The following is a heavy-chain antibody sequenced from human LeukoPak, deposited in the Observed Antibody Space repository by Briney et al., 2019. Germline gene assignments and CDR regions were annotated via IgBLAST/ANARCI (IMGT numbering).Heavy chain of an antibody. Sequence: SETLYLTCTVSGGSISSSSYYWGWIRQPPGKGLEWIGSIYYSGSTYYHASLKSRVTISVDTSKSQFSLKLSSVTAAHTAVYYCASDSSGYYDPYAFDIWGQGTMVTVSS. J-gene: IGHJ3*02. CDR1: GGSISSSSYY. D-gene: IGHD3-22*01. CDR2: IYYSGST. V-gene: IGHV4-39*01. CDR3: ASDSSGYYDPYAFDI.